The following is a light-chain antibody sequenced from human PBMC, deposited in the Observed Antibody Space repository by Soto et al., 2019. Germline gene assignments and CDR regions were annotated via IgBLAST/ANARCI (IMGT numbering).Light chain of an antibody. V-gene: IGLV1-47*02. CDR2: CND. CDR3: ATRDNSLSRWV. Sequence: QSVLTQPPSASGTPGQRVTISCSGSSSNIGTNYVYWYKQLPGTAPKLLIYCNDQRPSGVPDRLSGFKSGTSASLAISGLRSEDEADYYCATRDNSLSRWVFGGGTKVTVL. J-gene: IGLJ3*02. CDR1: SSNIGTNY.